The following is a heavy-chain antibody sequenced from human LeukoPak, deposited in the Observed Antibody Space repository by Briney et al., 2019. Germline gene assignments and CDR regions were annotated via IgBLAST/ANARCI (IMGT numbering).Heavy chain of an antibody. Sequence: PSETLSLTSTVAGLAISSGYYWGWIRQPPGKGLEWFGSIYHGGSTAYNPSLKSRGTISVDTSKNQFSLKLSSVTAADTAVYYCARGLTTVTTSPNWYFDLWGRGTLVTVSS. D-gene: IGHD4-17*01. CDR2: IYHGGST. CDR3: ARGLTTVTTSPNWYFDL. CDR1: GLAISSGYY. J-gene: IGHJ2*01. V-gene: IGHV4-38-2*02.